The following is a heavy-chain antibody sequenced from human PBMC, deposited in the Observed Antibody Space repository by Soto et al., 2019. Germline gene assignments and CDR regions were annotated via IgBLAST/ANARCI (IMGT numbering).Heavy chain of an antibody. CDR2: FDPEDGET. Sequence: GASVKVSCKVSGYTLTELSMHWVRQAPGKGLEWMGGFDPEDGETIYAQKFQGRVTMTEDTSTDTAYMELSSLRSDDTAVYYCATLSSQGYSFDYWGQGTLVTVSS. CDR3: ATLSSQGYSFDY. V-gene: IGHV1-24*01. CDR1: GYTLTELS. J-gene: IGHJ4*02. D-gene: IGHD6-13*01.